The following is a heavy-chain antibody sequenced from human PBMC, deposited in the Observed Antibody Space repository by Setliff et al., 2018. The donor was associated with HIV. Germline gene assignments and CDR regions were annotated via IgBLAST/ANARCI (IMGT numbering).Heavy chain of an antibody. CDR3: ARQVTMIRGVQNYYMDV. CDR1: SSSISSSSYY. Sequence: KTSETLSLTCTVSSSSISSSSYYWGWIRQPPGKGLEWVGTIAYSGSTYYNPSLKSRVTISVDTSKNQFSLKLTTMTAVDTAVYYCARQVTMIRGVQNYYMDVWGKGTTVTVSS. D-gene: IGHD3-10*01. CDR2: IAYSGST. V-gene: IGHV4-39*01. J-gene: IGHJ6*03.